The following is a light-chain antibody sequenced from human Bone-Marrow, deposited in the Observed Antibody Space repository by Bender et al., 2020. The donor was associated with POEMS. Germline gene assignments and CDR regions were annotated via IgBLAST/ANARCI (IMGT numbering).Light chain of an antibody. V-gene: IGLV2-8*01. CDR3: SSYTSRSAVGV. CDR2: EVT. J-gene: IGLJ2*01. CDR1: SSDVGGYDY. Sequence: QSALTQPPSASGSAGQSVTISCTGSSSDVGGYDYVSWYQQYPGKAPKLMIYEVTERPSGVPDRFSGSKSGNTASLTISGLQVEDEGDYYCSSYTSRSAVGVFGGGTRLTVL.